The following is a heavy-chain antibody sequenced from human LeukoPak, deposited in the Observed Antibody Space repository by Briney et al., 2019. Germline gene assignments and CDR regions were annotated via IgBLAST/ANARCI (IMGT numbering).Heavy chain of an antibody. CDR2: IYYSGST. Sequence: SETLSLTCTVSGGSISSSSYYWGWIRQPPGKGLEWIGSIYYSGSTNYNPSLKSRVTMSVDTSKNQFSLKLSSVTAADTAVYYCASLWEPEGPDAFDIWGQGTMVTVSS. CDR3: ASLWEPEGPDAFDI. CDR1: GGSISSSSYY. D-gene: IGHD1-26*01. J-gene: IGHJ3*02. V-gene: IGHV4-39*07.